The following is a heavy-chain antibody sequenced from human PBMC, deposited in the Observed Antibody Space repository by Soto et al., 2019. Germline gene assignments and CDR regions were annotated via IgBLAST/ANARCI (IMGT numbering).Heavy chain of an antibody. CDR3: AKGNGDYDFWTPELEWYFDL. CDR1: GFTFSSYG. J-gene: IGHJ2*01. D-gene: IGHD3-3*01. CDR2: ISYDGSNK. V-gene: IGHV3-30*18. Sequence: HPGGSLRLSCAASGFTFSSYGMHWVRQAPGKGLEWVAVISYDGSNKYYADSVKGRFTISRDNSKNTLYLQMNSLRAEDTAVYYCAKGNGDYDFWTPELEWYFDLWGRGTLVTVSS.